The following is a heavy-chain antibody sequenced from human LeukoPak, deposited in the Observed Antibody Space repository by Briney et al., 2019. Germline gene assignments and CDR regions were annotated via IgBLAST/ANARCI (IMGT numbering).Heavy chain of an antibody. CDR2: INPNSGGT. CDR1: GYTFTGYY. CDR3: ARERYCSGGSCTHYYYYGMDV. Sequence: ASVKVSCKASGYTFTGYYMHWVRQAPGQGLEWMGWINPNSGGTNYAQKFQGWVTMTRDTSIGTAYMELSRLRSDDTAVYYCARERYCSGGSCTHYYYYGMDVWGQGTTVTVSS. D-gene: IGHD2-15*01. J-gene: IGHJ6*02. V-gene: IGHV1-2*04.